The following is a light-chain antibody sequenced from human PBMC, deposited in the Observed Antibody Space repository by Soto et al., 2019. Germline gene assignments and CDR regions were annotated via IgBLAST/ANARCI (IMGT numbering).Light chain of an antibody. CDR2: EVS. CDR3: SSSAGSDNLGV. J-gene: IGLJ2*01. V-gene: IGLV2-8*01. Sequence: QSALTQPPSASGSPGQSVTISCTGTSSDVGGYNYVSWYQQHPGKAPKLMIYEVSKRPSGVPDRFSGSKSGNTASLTVSGLQAEDEDDDCCSSSAGSDNLGVFGGGSKVTVL. CDR1: SSDVGGYNY.